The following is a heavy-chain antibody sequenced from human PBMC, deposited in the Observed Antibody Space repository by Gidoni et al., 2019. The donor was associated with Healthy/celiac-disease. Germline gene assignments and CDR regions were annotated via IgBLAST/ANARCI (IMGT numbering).Heavy chain of an antibody. J-gene: IGHJ4*02. CDR3: ARPPVGYSSGWYPFDY. D-gene: IGHD6-19*01. Sequence: QLQLQESGPGLVKPSETLSLTCTVSGGSISSSSYYWGWIRQPPGKGLEWIGSIYYSGSTYYNPSLKSRVTISVDTSKNQFSLKLSSVTAADTAVYYCARPPVGYSSGWYPFDYWGQGTLVTVSS. CDR1: GGSISSSSYY. V-gene: IGHV4-39*01. CDR2: IYYSGST.